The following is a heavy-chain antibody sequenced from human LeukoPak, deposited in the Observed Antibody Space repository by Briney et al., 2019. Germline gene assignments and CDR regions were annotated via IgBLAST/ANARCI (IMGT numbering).Heavy chain of an antibody. D-gene: IGHD6-19*01. J-gene: IGHJ4*02. V-gene: IGHV3-33*08. CDR2: IWYDGSNK. CDR1: GFTFSSYA. Sequence: QSGGSLRLSCAASGFTFSSYAMHWVRQAPGKGLEWVAVIWYDGSNKYYVDSVKGRFTISRDNSKNTLHLQMNSLRAEDTAVYYCSANFDFWGQGTLVTVSS. CDR3: SANFDF.